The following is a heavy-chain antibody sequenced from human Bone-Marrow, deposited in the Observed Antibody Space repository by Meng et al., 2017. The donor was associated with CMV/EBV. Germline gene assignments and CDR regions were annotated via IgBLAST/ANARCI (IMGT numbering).Heavy chain of an antibody. CDR3: AREENYYGSGSYDYYYYYGMDV. CDR2: IKPSGGST. V-gene: IGHV1-46*01. CDR1: GYTFTSYY. Sequence: ASVKVSCKASGYTFTSYYMHWVRQAPGQGLEWRGIIKPSGGSTSYAQKFQGRVTMTRDTSTSTVYMELSSLRSEDTAVYYCAREENYYGSGSYDYYYYYGMDVWGQGTTVTVSS. D-gene: IGHD3-10*01. J-gene: IGHJ6*02.